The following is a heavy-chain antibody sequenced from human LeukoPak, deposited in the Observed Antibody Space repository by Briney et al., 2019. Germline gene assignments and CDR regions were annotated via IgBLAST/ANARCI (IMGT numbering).Heavy chain of an antibody. V-gene: IGHV4-59*01. CDR1: GGSISSYY. CDR2: IYYSGST. D-gene: IGHD6-19*01. CDR3: ASTDRSIAVAGLYFDY. Sequence: SETLSLTCTVSGGSISSYYWSWIRQPPGKGLEWIGYIYYSGSTNYNPSLKSRVTISVDTSKNQFSLKLSSVTAADTAVYYCASTDRSIAVAGLYFDYWGQGTLVTVSS. J-gene: IGHJ4*02.